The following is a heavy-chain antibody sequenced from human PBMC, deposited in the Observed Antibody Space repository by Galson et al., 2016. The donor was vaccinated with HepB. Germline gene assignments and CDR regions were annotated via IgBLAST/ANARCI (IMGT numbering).Heavy chain of an antibody. D-gene: IGHD3-22*01. CDR1: GFTFNNFG. CDR2: ISSDGIDK. CDR3: VKDLARNSHYYDSSGHYYGDY. V-gene: IGHV3-30*18. J-gene: IGHJ4*02. Sequence: SLRLPCAASGFTFNNFGLHWVRQAPGKGLEWVSRISSDGIDKYYADSVKGRFTISRDNSKNTLYLQMSSLRAEDTAVYYCVKDLARNSHYYDSSGHYYGDYWGQGTLVTVSS.